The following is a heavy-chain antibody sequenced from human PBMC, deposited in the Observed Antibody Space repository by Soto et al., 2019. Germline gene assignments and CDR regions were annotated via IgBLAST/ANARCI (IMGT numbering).Heavy chain of an antibody. CDR3: AKGRGGSGSLTPRVDF. CDR2: ISGGGDTT. Sequence: EVQLLESGGGLVQPGGSLSLSCAAYGFTFNNYAMTWVRQAPGKGLEWVSAISGGGDTTSYADSVKGRFTVSRDGSKNTLYLQMSSLRAEDTALYYCAKGRGGSGSLTPRVDFWGQGTLVTVSS. J-gene: IGHJ4*02. CDR1: GFTFNNYA. V-gene: IGHV3-23*01. D-gene: IGHD3-10*01.